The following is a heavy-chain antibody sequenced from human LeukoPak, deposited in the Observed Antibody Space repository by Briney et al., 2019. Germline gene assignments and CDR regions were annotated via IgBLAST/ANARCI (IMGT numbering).Heavy chain of an antibody. J-gene: IGHJ4*02. D-gene: IGHD3-16*01. V-gene: IGHV3-74*01. CDR1: GFTFSRYS. Sequence: PGGSLRLSCAASGFTFSRYSMHWVRHAPGKGLVWVSRVNSDGSGTDYADSVKGRFTISRDNAKNTLYLQMNSLRVEDTAVYYCVCLGLGGLSLNWGQGTLVTVSS. CDR3: VCLGLGGLSLN. CDR2: VNSDGSGT.